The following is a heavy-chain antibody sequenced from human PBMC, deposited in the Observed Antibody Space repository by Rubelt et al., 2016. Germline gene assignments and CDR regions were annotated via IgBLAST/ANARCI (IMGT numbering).Heavy chain of an antibody. J-gene: IGHJ4*02. CDR2: INHSGGT. CDR3: ARVGRGGYTGYDRRTNDY. CDR1: GGSFSGFY. D-gene: IGHD5-12*01. V-gene: IGHV4-34*01. Sequence: QVQLQQWGTGLLKPSETLSRTCAVYGGSFSGFYWSWIRQAPGKGLDWIGEINHSGGTNYNPSLKSRVTISVDRSENQFSLNLSSMTAADTAVYYCARVGRGGYTGYDRRTNDYWGQGTLVTVSS.